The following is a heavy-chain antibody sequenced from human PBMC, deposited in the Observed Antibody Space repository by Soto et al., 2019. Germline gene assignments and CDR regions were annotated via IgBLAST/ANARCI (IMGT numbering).Heavy chain of an antibody. J-gene: IGHJ6*02. CDR3: ARGRSSSWYRDGLDV. V-gene: IGHV3-23*01. Sequence: VQLLASGGGLVQPGGSLRLSCVVSGFTFTSYGVTWVRQAPGKGLEWVCGFSGGSGATHYRDSVKGRFTTSRDNAKNLFYLQMNSLRADDTAVYYCARGRSSSWYRDGLDVWGQGTTVTVSS. CDR2: FSGGSGAT. D-gene: IGHD6-13*01. CDR1: GFTFTSYG.